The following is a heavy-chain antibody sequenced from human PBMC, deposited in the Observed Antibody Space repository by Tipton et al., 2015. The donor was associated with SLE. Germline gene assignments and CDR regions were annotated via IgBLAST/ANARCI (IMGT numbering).Heavy chain of an antibody. D-gene: IGHD4-23*01. J-gene: IGHJ4*02. CDR1: GGSISSSSYY. CDR2: IYYSGST. V-gene: IGHV4-39*01. CDR3: ARGPSGGKGNYFDY. Sequence: TLFLTCTVSGGSISSSSYYWGWIRQPPGKGLEWIGSIYYSGSTYYNPSLKSRVTISVDTSKNQFSLKLSSVPAADTAVYYCARGPSGGKGNYFDYWGQGTLVTVSS.